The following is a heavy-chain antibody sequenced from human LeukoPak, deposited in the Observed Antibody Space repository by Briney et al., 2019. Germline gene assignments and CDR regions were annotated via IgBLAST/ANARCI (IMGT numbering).Heavy chain of an antibody. Sequence: GGSLRLSCAASGFTFSSYAMSWVRQAPGKGLEWVSAISGSGCSTYYADSVKGRFTISRDNSKNTLYLQMNSLRAEDTAVYYCAKVTGGSGSYYAPTDYWGQGTLVTVSS. CDR3: AKVTGGSGSYYAPTDY. J-gene: IGHJ4*02. D-gene: IGHD3-10*01. CDR1: GFTFSSYA. V-gene: IGHV3-23*01. CDR2: ISGSGCST.